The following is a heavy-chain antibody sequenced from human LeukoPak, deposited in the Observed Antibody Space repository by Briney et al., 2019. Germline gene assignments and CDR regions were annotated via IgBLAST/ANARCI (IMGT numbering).Heavy chain of an antibody. V-gene: IGHV3-30-3*01. CDR3: ARSVTDRLRDRYYYFDY. D-gene: IGHD5-18*01. J-gene: IGHJ4*02. CDR1: GFTFSSYA. Sequence: PGRSLRLSCAASGFTFSSYAMHWVRQAPGKGLEWVAVISYDGSNKYYADSVKGRFTISRDNSKNTLYLQMNSLRAEDTAVYYCARSVTDRLRDRYYYFDYWGQGTLVTVSS. CDR2: ISYDGSNK.